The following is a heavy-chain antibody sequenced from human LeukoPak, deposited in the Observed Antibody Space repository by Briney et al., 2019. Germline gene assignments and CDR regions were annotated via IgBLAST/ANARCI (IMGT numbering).Heavy chain of an antibody. J-gene: IGHJ4*02. V-gene: IGHV3-23*01. CDR1: GFTFSSYA. Sequence: PGGSVRLSCAASGFTFSSYAMSWVRQAPGKGLEWVSAISASGGSTFYADSVKGRFTISRDNSKNTLYLQMNSLRAEDTALYYCAKGRGYSGYDFFDYWGQGTLVTVSS. D-gene: IGHD5-12*01. CDR3: AKGRGYSGYDFFDY. CDR2: ISASGGST.